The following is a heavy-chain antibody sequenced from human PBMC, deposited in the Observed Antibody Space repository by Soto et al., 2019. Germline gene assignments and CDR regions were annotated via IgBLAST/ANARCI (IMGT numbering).Heavy chain of an antibody. CDR2: ISSSGTGI. Sequence: GGSLRLSCAASGFTFRDYYMTWIRQAPGKGLEWVSYISSSGTGIYYPDSVRGRFTIPRDHAKNSLYLQMSSLRAEDTAVYYCARAYSDAFDIWGQGTMVTVSS. J-gene: IGHJ3*02. D-gene: IGHD2-15*01. CDR1: GFTFRDYY. CDR3: ARAYSDAFDI. V-gene: IGHV3-11*01.